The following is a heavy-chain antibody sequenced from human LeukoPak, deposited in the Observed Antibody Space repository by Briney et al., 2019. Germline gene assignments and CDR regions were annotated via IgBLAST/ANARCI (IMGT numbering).Heavy chain of an antibody. V-gene: IGHV1-24*01. CDR2: FDPEDGET. J-gene: IGHJ5*02. D-gene: IGHD3-9*01. Sequence: ASVKVSCKVSGYTLTELSMHWVRQAPGKGLEWMGGFDPEDGETIYAQKFQGRVTMTEDTSTDTAYMELSSLRSEDTAVCYCATALYDILTGRNNWFDPWGQGTLVTVSS. CDR1: GYTLTELS. CDR3: ATALYDILTGRNNWFDP.